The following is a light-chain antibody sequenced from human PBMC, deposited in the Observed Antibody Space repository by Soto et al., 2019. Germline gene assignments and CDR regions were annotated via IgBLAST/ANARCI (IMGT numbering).Light chain of an antibody. J-gene: IGKJ2*01. Sequence: DIQMTQSPSAMSASVGDRVIITCRASQGISSFLAWFQQKPGEVPKRLIYAASSLQSGVPSRFSGSGSGTEFTLTISSLQPEDFATYYCLQHSSYPFTFGQGTKVDIK. CDR2: AAS. CDR3: LQHSSYPFT. V-gene: IGKV1-17*03. CDR1: QGISSF.